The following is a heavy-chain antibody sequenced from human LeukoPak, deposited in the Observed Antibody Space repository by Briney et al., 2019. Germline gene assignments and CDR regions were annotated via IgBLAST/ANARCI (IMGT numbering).Heavy chain of an antibody. J-gene: IGHJ4*02. CDR2: INPASRRT. CDR3: VREGNQDLSKDFDF. D-gene: IGHD4-23*01. CDR1: VFTFTGHY. Sequence: ASVKVSCKASVFTFTGHYIQWVRLAPGQGREWMGYINPASRRTSSPPNLRDRLPLTTDTSVSAAYMELSSLRSDDTAVYYCVREGNQDLSKDFDFWGQGTLVTVSS. V-gene: IGHV1-2*02.